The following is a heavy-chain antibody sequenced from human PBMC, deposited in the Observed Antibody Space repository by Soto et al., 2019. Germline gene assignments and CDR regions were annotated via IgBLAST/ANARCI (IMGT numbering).Heavy chain of an antibody. Sequence: PGGSLRLSCAASGFTFDDYAMHWVRQAPGKGLEWVSGISWNSGSIGYADSVKGRFTISRDNAKNSLYLQMNSLRAEDTALYYCAKVYDILTGYYMLNAFDIWGQGTMVTVSS. CDR3: AKVYDILTGYYMLNAFDI. CDR2: ISWNSGSI. CDR1: GFTFDDYA. J-gene: IGHJ3*02. D-gene: IGHD3-9*01. V-gene: IGHV3-9*01.